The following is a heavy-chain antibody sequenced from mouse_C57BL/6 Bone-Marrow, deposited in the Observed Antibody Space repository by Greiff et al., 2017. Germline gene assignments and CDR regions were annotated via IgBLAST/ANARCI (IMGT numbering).Heavy chain of an antibody. CDR2: IDPSDSYT. CDR1: GYTFTSYW. CDR3: AREDGSSSYYAMDY. J-gene: IGHJ4*01. Sequence: QVQLKQPGAELVKPGASVKLSCKASGYTFTSYWMQWVKQRPGQGLEWIGEIDPSDSYTNSNQKFKGKATLAVDTSSRTAYMQLSSLTSEDSAVYYCAREDGSSSYYAMDYWGQGTSVTVSS. V-gene: IGHV1-50*01. D-gene: IGHD1-1*01.